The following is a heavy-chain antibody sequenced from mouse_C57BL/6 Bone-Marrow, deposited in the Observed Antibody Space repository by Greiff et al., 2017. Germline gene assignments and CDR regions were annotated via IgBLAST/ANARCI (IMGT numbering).Heavy chain of an antibody. J-gene: IGHJ1*03. D-gene: IGHD2-5*01. Sequence: VQLQQPGAELVKPGASVKMSCKASGYTFTSYWITWVKQRPGQGLEWIGDIYPGRGSTNYNEKFKSKATLTVVTSSSTAYMQLSSLTSEDSAVYYCARPYYSNYWYFDVWGTGTTVTVSS. V-gene: IGHV1-55*01. CDR1: GYTFTSYW. CDR3: ARPYYSNYWYFDV. CDR2: IYPGRGST.